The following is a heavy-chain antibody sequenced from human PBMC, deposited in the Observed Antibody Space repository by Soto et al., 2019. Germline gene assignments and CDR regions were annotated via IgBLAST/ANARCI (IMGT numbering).Heavy chain of an antibody. CDR3: ARETYGDYVGYFDP. CDR1: SDCTSSGDYF. CDR2: TSSSGST. V-gene: IGHV4-31*02. D-gene: IGHD4-17*01. Sequence: SETLSLTSSVSSDCTSSGDYFFTSTRQRQAEGLECIGYTSSSGSTNYNPSFESRITMSVDTSKNQFSLKLNSVTAADTAVYYCARETYGDYVGYFDPWGQGSLVT. J-gene: IGHJ4*02.